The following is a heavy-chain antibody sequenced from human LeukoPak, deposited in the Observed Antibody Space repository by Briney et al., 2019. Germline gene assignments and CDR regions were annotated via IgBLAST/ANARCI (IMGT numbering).Heavy chain of an antibody. V-gene: IGHV3-23*01. Sequence: PGGSLRLSCAASGFTVSSNYMSWVRQAPGKGLEWVSVISGSGDTTNYADSVKGRFTISRDNSKNTLYLQMNSLRAEDTAVYYCAKDRYSIWYLTIDHWGQGTLVTVSS. D-gene: IGHD6-13*01. CDR2: ISGSGDTT. J-gene: IGHJ4*02. CDR1: GFTVSSNY. CDR3: AKDRYSIWYLTIDH.